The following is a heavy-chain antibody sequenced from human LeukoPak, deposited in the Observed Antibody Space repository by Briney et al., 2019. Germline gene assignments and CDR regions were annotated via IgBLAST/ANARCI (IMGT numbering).Heavy chain of an antibody. Sequence: TGGSLRLSCAASGFTFSNYAMHWVRQAPGKGLEWVAFISFDGSNKYYADSVKGRLTISRDNSKNTLYLQVSSLRADDTAMYYCARVPSLYGDYAIDYWGQGTLVTVSS. CDR2: ISFDGSNK. J-gene: IGHJ4*02. D-gene: IGHD4-17*01. V-gene: IGHV3-30*04. CDR3: ARVPSLYGDYAIDY. CDR1: GFTFSNYA.